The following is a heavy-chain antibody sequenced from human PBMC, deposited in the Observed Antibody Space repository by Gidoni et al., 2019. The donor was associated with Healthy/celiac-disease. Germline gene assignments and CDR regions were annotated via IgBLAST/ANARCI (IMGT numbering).Heavy chain of an antibody. J-gene: IGHJ3*02. CDR1: GFTFSSYW. D-gene: IGHD7-27*01. V-gene: IGHV3-74*01. Sequence: EVQLVASGGGLVQPGGSLRLSCAAYGFTFSSYWMHWVRQAPGTGRVWVSRMNSDGSSTSYADSVKGRFTISRDNAKNTLYLQMNSLRAEDTAVYYCARAPELGAFDIWGQGTMVTVSS. CDR2: MNSDGSST. CDR3: ARAPELGAFDI.